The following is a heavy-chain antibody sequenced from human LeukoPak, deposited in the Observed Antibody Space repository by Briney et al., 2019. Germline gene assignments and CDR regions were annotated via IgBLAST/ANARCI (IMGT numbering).Heavy chain of an antibody. CDR1: GYTFTSNY. J-gene: IGHJ5*02. V-gene: IGHV1-46*01. Sequence: ASVKVSCKASGYTFTSNYMHWVRQAPGQGLEWMGIINPNGGSTNYAQKFQGRVTLTRDMSTSTVYMELSSLRSEDTAVYYCARGPLVRLPSSFDPWGQGTLVTVSS. CDR3: ARGPLVRLPSSFDP. D-gene: IGHD3-16*02. CDR2: INPNGGST.